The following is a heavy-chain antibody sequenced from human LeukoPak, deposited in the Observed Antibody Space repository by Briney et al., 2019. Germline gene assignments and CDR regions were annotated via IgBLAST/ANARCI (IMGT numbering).Heavy chain of an antibody. Sequence: PSETLSLTCTVSGGSISSYYWSWIRQPPGKGLEWIGYIYYSGSTNYNPSLKSRVTISVDTSKNQFSLKLGSVTAADTAVYYCARGDSSSVDYWGQGTLVTVSS. D-gene: IGHD6-6*01. CDR2: IYYSGST. CDR1: GGSISSYY. J-gene: IGHJ4*02. V-gene: IGHV4-59*01. CDR3: ARGDSSSVDY.